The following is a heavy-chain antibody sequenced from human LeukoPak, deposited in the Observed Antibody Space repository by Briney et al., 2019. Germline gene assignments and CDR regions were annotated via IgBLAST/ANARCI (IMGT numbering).Heavy chain of an antibody. CDR2: IRYDGSNK. CDR3: AEDLVQLSSGWYRGSYFDY. D-gene: IGHD6-19*01. J-gene: IGHJ4*02. CDR1: GFTFSSYG. Sequence: GGSLRLSCAASGFTFSSYGMHWVRQAPGKGLEWVAFIRYDGSNKYYADSVKGRFTISRDNSKNTLYLQMNSLRAEDTAVYYCAEDLVQLSSGWYRGSYFDYWGQGTLVTVSS. V-gene: IGHV3-30*02.